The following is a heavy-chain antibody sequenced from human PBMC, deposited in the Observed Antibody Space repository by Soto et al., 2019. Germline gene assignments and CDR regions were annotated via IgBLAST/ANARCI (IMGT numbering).Heavy chain of an antibody. CDR3: VRGCGRASCPYFFDY. CDR2: IRQDGSEK. D-gene: IGHD2-2*01. J-gene: IGHJ4*02. Sequence: EVQLVEYGGGLVQPGGSLRLSCAASGFTFSTYWMSWVRQAPGKGLEWVATIRQDGSEKHHVDSVEGRFTISRDNAKNSMYMQTNSLRAEDTAMYYCVRGCGRASCPYFFDYWGQGTLVSVSS. CDR1: GFTFSTYW. V-gene: IGHV3-7*01.